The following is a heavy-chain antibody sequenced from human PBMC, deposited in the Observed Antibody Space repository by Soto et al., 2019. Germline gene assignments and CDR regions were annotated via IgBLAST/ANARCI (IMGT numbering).Heavy chain of an antibody. CDR2: IKQDESEK. V-gene: IGHV3-7*03. D-gene: IGHD5-12*01. J-gene: IGHJ4*02. CDR3: ARHFLGSGYAVGFDY. CDR1: GFTFSSYW. Sequence: GGSLRLSCAVSGFTFSSYWMSWVRQAPGKGLEWVATIKQDESEKYYVDSVKGRFTISADKSISTAYLQWSSLKASDTAMYYCARHFLGSGYAVGFDYWGQGTLVTVSS.